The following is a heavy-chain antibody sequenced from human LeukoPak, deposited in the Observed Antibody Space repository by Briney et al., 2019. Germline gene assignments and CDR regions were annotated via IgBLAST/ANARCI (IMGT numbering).Heavy chain of an antibody. CDR1: GFTFSSYS. V-gene: IGHV3-21*01. CDR2: ISSSSSYI. Sequence: GGSLRLSCAASGFTFSSYSMNWVRQAPGKGLEWVSSISSSSSYIYYADSVKGRFTISRDNAKNSLYLQMNSLRAEDTAVDYCARDVGSGTPSDYWGQGTLVTVSS. D-gene: IGHD3-10*01. CDR3: ARDVGSGTPSDY. J-gene: IGHJ4*02.